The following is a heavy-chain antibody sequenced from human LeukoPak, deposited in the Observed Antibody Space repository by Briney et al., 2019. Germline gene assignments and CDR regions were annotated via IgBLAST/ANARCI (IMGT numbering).Heavy chain of an antibody. CDR2: IYHSGST. CDR1: GGSISSSNW. CDR3: ARGEKEWELLFDY. D-gene: IGHD1-26*01. J-gene: IGHJ4*02. V-gene: IGHV4-4*02. Sequence: SETLSLTCAVSGGSISSSNWWSWVRQPPGKGLEWIGEIYHSGSTNYNPSLKSRVTISVDTSKNQFSLKLSSVTAADTAVYYCARGEKEWELLFDYWGQGTLVTVSS.